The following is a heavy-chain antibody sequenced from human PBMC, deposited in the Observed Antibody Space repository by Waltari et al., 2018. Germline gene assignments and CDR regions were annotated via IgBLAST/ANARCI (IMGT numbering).Heavy chain of an antibody. CDR1: GDSISSGFY. D-gene: IGHD5-18*01. V-gene: IGHV4-38-2*01. Sequence: QVQLQESGPGLVKSSETLSLTCDVSGDSISSGFYWVWIRRPPGKGPEWIGSGYHNGKTFYNPSLKSRVTMSVDTSKRHFSLSLSSVTAADTAVYYCARATCSHGGCSMYYFYYYMDVWGKGTTVTVSS. J-gene: IGHJ6*03. CDR3: ARATCSHGGCSMYYFYYYMDV. CDR2: GYHNGKT.